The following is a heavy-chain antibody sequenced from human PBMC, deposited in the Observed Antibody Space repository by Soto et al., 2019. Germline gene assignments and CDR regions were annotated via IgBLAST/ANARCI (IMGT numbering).Heavy chain of an antibody. CDR2: ISWNSGRI. J-gene: IGHJ4*02. V-gene: IGHV3-9*01. CDR1: GFTFDDYG. D-gene: IGHD3-10*01. Sequence: EVQVVQYGGGWVQPGRSLRLSCGASGFTFDDYGMHWVRQAPGKGLEWVSSISWNSGRIGYADSVKGRFTISRDNVKNSLYLQMNSLRAEDTALYYCARSGEFSASDYFGFWGQGTLVTVSS. CDR3: ARSGEFSASDYFGF.